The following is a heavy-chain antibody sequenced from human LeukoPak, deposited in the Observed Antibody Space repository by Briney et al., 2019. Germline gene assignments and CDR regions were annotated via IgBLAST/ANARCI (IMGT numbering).Heavy chain of an antibody. D-gene: IGHD3-10*01. Sequence: SETLSLTCAVYGGSFTGYYWTWIRQPPGKGLEWIGEINHSGSSNYNPSLKSRVTISVDTSKNHFSLNLTSVTAADTAVYYCARGQAVRGMLRGVTKYFLDYWGQGTLVTVSS. V-gene: IGHV4-34*01. CDR2: INHSGSS. CDR1: GGSFTGYY. CDR3: ARGQAVRGMLRGVTKYFLDY. J-gene: IGHJ4*02.